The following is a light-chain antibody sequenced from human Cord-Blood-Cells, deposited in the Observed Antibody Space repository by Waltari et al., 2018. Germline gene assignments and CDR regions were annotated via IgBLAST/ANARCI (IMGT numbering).Light chain of an antibody. CDR3: QQRSNWPPAT. V-gene: IGKV3-11*01. CDR1: QRVSSY. CDR2: DAS. J-gene: IGKJ4*01. Sequence: EIVLTQSPATLSLSPGERATLSCRASQRVSSYLAWYQQKPGQAPRLLIYDASNRATSIPARFSGSGSGTDFTLTISSLEPEDFAVYYCQQRSNWPPATSGGGTKVEIK.